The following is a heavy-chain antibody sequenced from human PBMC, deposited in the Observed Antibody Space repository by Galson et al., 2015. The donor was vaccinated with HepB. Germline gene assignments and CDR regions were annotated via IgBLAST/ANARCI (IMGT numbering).Heavy chain of an antibody. CDR2: IWYGGSNK. D-gene: IGHD6-19*01. J-gene: IGHJ4*02. Sequence: SLRLSCAASGFTFSSYGMHWVRQAPGKGLEWVAVIWYGGSNKYYADSVTGRFTISRDNSKNTLYLQMNSLRAEDTAVYYCGRDINPRQQWQVALRYWGQGTQVTVSS. CDR1: GFTFSSYG. CDR3: GRDINPRQQWQVALRY. V-gene: IGHV3-33*08.